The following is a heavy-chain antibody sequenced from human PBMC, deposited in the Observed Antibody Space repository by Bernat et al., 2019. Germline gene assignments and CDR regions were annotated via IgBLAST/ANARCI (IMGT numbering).Heavy chain of an antibody. CDR3: AGMGVGSSSRGFDY. Sequence: QLQLQESGPGLVKPSETLSLTCTVPGGSISSSSYYWGWIRQPPGKGLEWIGSIYYSGSTYYNPSLKSRVTISVDTSKNQFSLKLSSVTAADTAVYYCAGMGVGSSSRGFDYWGQGTLVTVSS. V-gene: IGHV4-39*01. CDR2: IYYSGST. J-gene: IGHJ4*02. D-gene: IGHD6-6*01. CDR1: GGSISSSSYY.